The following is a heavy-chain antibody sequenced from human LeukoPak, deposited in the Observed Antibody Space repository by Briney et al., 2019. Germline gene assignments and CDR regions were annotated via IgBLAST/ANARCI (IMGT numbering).Heavy chain of an antibody. D-gene: IGHD2-21*02. CDR2: INPNSGGT. Sequence: ASVKVSCKASVYTFTDYYIHWVRQAPGQGLEWMGWINPNSGGTNYAQEFQGRVTMTRDTSISTAYMELSSLRSDDTAVYYCARCFRGSGGDCYPGYFDYWGQGTLVTVSS. V-gene: IGHV1-2*02. J-gene: IGHJ4*02. CDR3: ARCFRGSGGDCYPGYFDY. CDR1: VYTFTDYY.